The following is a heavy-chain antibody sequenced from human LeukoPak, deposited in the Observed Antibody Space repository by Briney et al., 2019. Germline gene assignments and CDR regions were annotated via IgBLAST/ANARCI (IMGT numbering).Heavy chain of an antibody. V-gene: IGHV4-61*01. Sequence: SETLSLTCTVSGGSISSSSYYWGWIRQPPGKGLEWIGYIYYSGSTNYNPSLKSRVTISVDTSKNQFSLKLSSVTAADTAVYYCAGDYGDYSFDYWGQGTLVTVSS. D-gene: IGHD4-17*01. CDR2: IYYSGST. CDR3: AGDYGDYSFDY. CDR1: GGSISSSSYY. J-gene: IGHJ4*02.